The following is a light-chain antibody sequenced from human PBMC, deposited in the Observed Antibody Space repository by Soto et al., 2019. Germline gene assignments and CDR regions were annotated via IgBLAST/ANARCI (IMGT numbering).Light chain of an antibody. Sequence: QSVLTQPASVSGSPGQSITISCTGTSSDVGGYNYVSWYQQHPGKAPKLMIYDVNNRPSGVSNRFSGSKSGNTASLTISGLQAEDDADYYCCSYTSSSTRVVFGGGTKLTVL. CDR3: CSYTSSSTRVV. CDR1: SSDVGGYNY. CDR2: DVN. J-gene: IGLJ2*01. V-gene: IGLV2-14*01.